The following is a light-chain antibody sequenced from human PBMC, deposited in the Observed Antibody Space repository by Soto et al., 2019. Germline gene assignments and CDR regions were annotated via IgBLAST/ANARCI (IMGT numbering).Light chain of an antibody. CDR3: QQTITDFPT. Sequence: DIPMSQSPSSLSASVGDRVTLACRASRSIGTYLHWYQQKPGKAPHLLIRAASNLQSGVPSRFSGSGSGADFTLTITSLQPEDFATYFCQQTITDFPTFGQGTKLEIK. CDR2: AAS. CDR1: RSIGTY. V-gene: IGKV1-39*01. J-gene: IGKJ2*01.